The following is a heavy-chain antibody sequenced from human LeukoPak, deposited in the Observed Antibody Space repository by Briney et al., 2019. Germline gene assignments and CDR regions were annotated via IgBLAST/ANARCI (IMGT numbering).Heavy chain of an antibody. V-gene: IGHV3-9*01. D-gene: IGHD5-12*01. CDR2: ISWNSGSI. Sequence: GRSLRLSCAASGFTFDDYAMHWVRQAPGKGLEWVSGISWNSGSIGYAVSVKGRFTISRDNAKNSLYLQMNSLRAEDTALYYCAKDIGYSGYDSSFDIWGQGTMVTVSS. CDR1: GFTFDDYA. CDR3: AKDIGYSGYDSSFDI. J-gene: IGHJ3*02.